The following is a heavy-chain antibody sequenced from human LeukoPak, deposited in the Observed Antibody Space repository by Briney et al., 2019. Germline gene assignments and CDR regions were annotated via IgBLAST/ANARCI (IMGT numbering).Heavy chain of an antibody. CDR3: ARHRKVGATHFDY. Sequence: SETLSLTCTVSGYSISSGYYWGWIRQPPGKGLEWIGSIYHSGSTNYNPSLKSRVTISVDTSKNQFSLKLSSVTAADTAVYYCARHRKVGATHFDYWGQGTLVTVSS. CDR2: IYHSGST. D-gene: IGHD1-26*01. V-gene: IGHV4-38-2*02. CDR1: GYSISSGYY. J-gene: IGHJ4*02.